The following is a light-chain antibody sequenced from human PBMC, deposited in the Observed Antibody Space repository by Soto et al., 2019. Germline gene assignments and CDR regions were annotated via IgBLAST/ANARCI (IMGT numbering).Light chain of an antibody. V-gene: IGKV1-5*03. CDR1: QSINNW. Sequence: DIRMTQSPSTLSASVGYRVTITCRASQSINNWLAWYQQKPGKAPKLLIYRASSLENGVTSRFSGRGSGTEFIFTITILQPDDFATYYCQQYSSDSTFGQGTKVEIK. J-gene: IGKJ1*01. CDR2: RAS. CDR3: QQYSSDST.